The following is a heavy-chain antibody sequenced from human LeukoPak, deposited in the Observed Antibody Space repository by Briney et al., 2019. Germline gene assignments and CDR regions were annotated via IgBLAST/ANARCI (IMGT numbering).Heavy chain of an antibody. V-gene: IGHV4-34*01. Sequence: SETLSLTSAVYGGSISGYNWSWICESPGGGLGWVEEIHYSGATSYNPSLKSRATISTDTSKNQFSLRLSSVTAADTAVYYCARGNILTGYCFDFWGQGALVTVSS. CDR2: IHYSGAT. D-gene: IGHD3-9*01. CDR3: ARGNILTGYCFDF. CDR1: GGSISGYN. J-gene: IGHJ4*02.